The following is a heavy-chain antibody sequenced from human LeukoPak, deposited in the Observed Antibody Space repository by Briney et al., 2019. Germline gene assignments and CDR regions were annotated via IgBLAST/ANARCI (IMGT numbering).Heavy chain of an antibody. CDR1: GGSFSGYY. V-gene: IGHV4-34*01. D-gene: IGHD3-22*01. J-gene: IGHJ4*02. CDR3: ARSRPPAYYYDSSGYYFDN. Sequence: PSETLSLTCAVYGGSFSGYYWSWIRQPPGKGLEWIGEINHSGSTNYNPSLKSRVTISVDTSKNQFSLKLSSVTAADTAVYYCARSRPPAYYYDSSGYYFDNWGQGTLVTVSS. CDR2: INHSGST.